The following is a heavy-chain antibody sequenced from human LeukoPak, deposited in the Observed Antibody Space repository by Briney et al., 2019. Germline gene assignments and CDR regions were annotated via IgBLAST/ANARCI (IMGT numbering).Heavy chain of an antibody. Sequence: SETLSLTCTVSGGSISSYYWSWIRQPPGKGLEWIGSIYYSGSTYYNPSLKSRVTISVDTSKNQFSLKLSSVTAADTAVYYCARESHSIAVALVDYWGQGTLVTVSS. CDR3: ARESHSIAVALVDY. J-gene: IGHJ4*02. CDR2: IYYSGST. V-gene: IGHV4-39*07. CDR1: GGSISSYY. D-gene: IGHD6-19*01.